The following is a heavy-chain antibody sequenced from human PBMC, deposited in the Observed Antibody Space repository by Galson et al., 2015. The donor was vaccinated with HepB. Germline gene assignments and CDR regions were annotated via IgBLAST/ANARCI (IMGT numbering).Heavy chain of an antibody. J-gene: IGHJ4*02. V-gene: IGHV3-48*01. Sequence: SLRLSCAASGFTFSSYSMNWVRQAPGKGLEWVSYISSSSSTIYYADSVKGRFTISRDNAKNSLYLQMNSLRAEDTAVYYCARDITGTPFDYWGQGTLVTVSS. CDR1: GFTFSSYS. D-gene: IGHD1-20*01. CDR2: ISSSSSTI. CDR3: ARDITGTPFDY.